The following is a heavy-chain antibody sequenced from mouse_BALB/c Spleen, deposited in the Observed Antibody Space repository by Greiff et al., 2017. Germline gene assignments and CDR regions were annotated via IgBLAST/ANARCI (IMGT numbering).Heavy chain of an antibody. CDR1: GFTFSSYG. D-gene: IGHD4-1*01. J-gene: IGHJ2*01. V-gene: IGHV5-6-3*01. Sequence: DVKLVESGGGLVQPGGSLKLSCAASGFTFSSYGMSWVRQTPDKRLELVATINSNGGSTYYPDSVKGRFTISRDNAKNTLYLQMSSLKSEDTAMYYCASDLGPGFDYWGQGTTLTVSS. CDR2: INSNGGST. CDR3: ASDLGPGFDY.